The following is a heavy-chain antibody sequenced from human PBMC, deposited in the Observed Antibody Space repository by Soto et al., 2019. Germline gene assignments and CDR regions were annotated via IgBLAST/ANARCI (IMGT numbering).Heavy chain of an antibody. CDR2: ISGSGSST. CDR1: GFTFSRYA. D-gene: IGHD7-27*01. CDR3: ARDPPRLGD. Sequence: EVQLLESGGGLVQPGGSLRLSCAASGFTFSRYAMSWVRQDPGQGLEWVSTISGSGSSTYYADSVKVRFTISKDNSKNTLYLQMHIRISEDTAVYYCARDPPRLGDWCQGTLVTVSS. J-gene: IGHJ4*02. V-gene: IGHV3-23*01.